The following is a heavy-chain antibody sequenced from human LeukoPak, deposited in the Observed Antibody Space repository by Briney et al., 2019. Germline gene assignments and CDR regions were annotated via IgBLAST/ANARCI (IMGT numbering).Heavy chain of an antibody. V-gene: IGHV4-39*07. CDR2: IYYSGTT. CDR3: ARDSGLAAADTGFVY. J-gene: IGHJ4*02. D-gene: IGHD6-13*01. Sequence: SENLSLTCTVSGGSISSSSYYWGWIRQPPGKGLEWIGNIYYSGTTYYNPSLKSRVIISVDTSKNQFSLKLSSVTAADTAVYSCARDSGLAAADTGFVYWGQGALVTVSS. CDR1: GGSISSSSYY.